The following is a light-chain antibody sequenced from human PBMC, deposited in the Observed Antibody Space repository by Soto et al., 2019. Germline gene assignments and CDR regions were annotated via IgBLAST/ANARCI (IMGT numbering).Light chain of an antibody. CDR3: QQRSDWLT. CDR2: ESS. Sequence: EIVLTQSQATLSLSPGERATLSCRASQNVANYLDWYQQKPGQAPRLLIYESSNRATGIAARFSGSGSGTDFTLTISSLEPEDFAVYYCQQRSDWLTFGGGTRLEIK. J-gene: IGKJ5*01. V-gene: IGKV3-11*01. CDR1: QNVANY.